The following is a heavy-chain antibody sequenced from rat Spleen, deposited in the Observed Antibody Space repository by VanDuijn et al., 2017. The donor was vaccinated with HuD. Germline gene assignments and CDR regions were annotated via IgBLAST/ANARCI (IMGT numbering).Heavy chain of an antibody. CDR3: AKDSYSGAEFAY. CDR2: ITTDGGKT. Sequence: EVQLVETGGGLVQPGRSLKLSCVASGFTFSAYWMYWIRQAPGKGLEWVSSITTDGGKTYYPDSVKGRFTISRDNAENTVYLQMNGLRSEDTATYYCAKDSYSGAEFAYWGQGTLVTVSS. CDR1: GFTFSAYW. D-gene: IGHD1-1*01. J-gene: IGHJ3*01. V-gene: IGHV5-58*01.